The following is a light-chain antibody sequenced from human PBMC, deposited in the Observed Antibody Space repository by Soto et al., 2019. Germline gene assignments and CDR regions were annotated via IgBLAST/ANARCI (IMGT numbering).Light chain of an antibody. V-gene: IGKV2-28*01. Sequence: DIVMTQSPLSLPVTPGEPASISCRSSQSLLHSNGYNYLDWYLQKPEQSPQLLIYLGSNRASGVPDRFSGSGSGTDFTLKISRVEAEDVGVYYCMQALQTPVTFGPGTKVDIK. CDR2: LGS. CDR1: QSLLHSNGYNY. CDR3: MQALQTPVT. J-gene: IGKJ3*01.